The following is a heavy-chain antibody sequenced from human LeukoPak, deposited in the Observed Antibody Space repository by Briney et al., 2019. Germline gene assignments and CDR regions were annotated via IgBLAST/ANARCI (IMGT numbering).Heavy chain of an antibody. CDR2: IYYSGST. Sequence: PSETLSLTCTVSGGSISSGGYYWSWIRQPPGKGLEWIGYIYYSGSTNYNPSLKSRVTISVDTSKNQFSLKLSSVTAADTAVYYCASSAGFGAFDIWGQGTMVTVSS. CDR1: GGSISSGGYY. V-gene: IGHV4-61*08. D-gene: IGHD3-3*01. CDR3: ASSAGFGAFDI. J-gene: IGHJ3*02.